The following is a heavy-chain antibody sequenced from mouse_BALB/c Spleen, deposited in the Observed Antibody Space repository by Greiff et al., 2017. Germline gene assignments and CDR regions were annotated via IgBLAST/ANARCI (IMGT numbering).Heavy chain of an antibody. V-gene: IGHV1-20*02. CDR1: GYSFTGYF. Sequence: VQLQQSGPELVKPGASVKISCKASGYSFTGYFMNWVMQSHGKSLEWIGRINPYNGDTFYNQKFKGKATLTVDKSSSTAHMELRSLASEDSAVYYCARSDTTVVATDYWGQGTTLTVSS. CDR3: ARSDTTVVATDY. D-gene: IGHD1-1*01. CDR2: INPYNGDT. J-gene: IGHJ2*01.